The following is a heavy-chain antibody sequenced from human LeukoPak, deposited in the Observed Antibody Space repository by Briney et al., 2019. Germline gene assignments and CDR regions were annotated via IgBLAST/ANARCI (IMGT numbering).Heavy chain of an antibody. Sequence: ASVKVSCKASGYTFTSYYMHWVRQAPGQGLEWMGIINPSGGSTSYAQKFQGRVTMTRDTSTSAVYMELSSLRSEDTAVYDCARDRTLYYDILTGYQFDYWGQGTLVTVSS. CDR1: GYTFTSYY. V-gene: IGHV1-46*01. D-gene: IGHD3-9*01. CDR2: INPSGGST. J-gene: IGHJ4*02. CDR3: ARDRTLYYDILTGYQFDY.